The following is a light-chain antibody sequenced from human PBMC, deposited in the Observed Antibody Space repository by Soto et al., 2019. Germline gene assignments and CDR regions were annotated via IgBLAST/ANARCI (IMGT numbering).Light chain of an antibody. CDR1: QDIINH. CDR2: GSS. CDR3: QQSHAVIT. V-gene: IGKV1-39*01. J-gene: IGKJ5*01. Sequence: XIQLTQSPSSLSASVGERVTITCRASQDIINHLNWYQQKPGKAPKVLIFGSSNLPRGVPPRFRGSGFGTNFTLTISGLQHEDFATYYCQQSHAVITFGQGTRLDI.